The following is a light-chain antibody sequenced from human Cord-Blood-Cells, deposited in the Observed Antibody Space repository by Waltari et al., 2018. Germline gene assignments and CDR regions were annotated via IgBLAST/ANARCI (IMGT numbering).Light chain of an antibody. CDR2: DAS. CDR3: QQYNSYIFT. CDR1: QSISSW. J-gene: IGKJ3*01. V-gene: IGKV1-5*01. Sequence: DIQMTQSPSTLSASVGARVTITCRASQSISSWLAWYQQKPGKAPKLLIYDASSLESGVPSRFSGSGSGTEFTLTISSLQPDVFATYYCQQYNSYIFTFGPGTKVDIK.